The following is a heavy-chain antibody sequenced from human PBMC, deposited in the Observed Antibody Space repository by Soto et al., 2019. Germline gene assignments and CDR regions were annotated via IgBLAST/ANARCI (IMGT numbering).Heavy chain of an antibody. CDR2: ISYDGSNK. D-gene: IGHD2-15*01. CDR1: GFTFSSYG. J-gene: IGHJ3*02. Sequence: QVQLVESGGGVVQPGRSLRLSCAASGFTFSSYGMHWVRQAPGKGLEWVAVISYDGSNKYYADSVKGRFTISRDNSKNTLYLQMNSLRAEDTALYYCAKVDPPNIVVVVAARGGDAFDIWVQGTMVTVSS. CDR3: AKVDPPNIVVVVAARGGDAFDI. V-gene: IGHV3-30*18.